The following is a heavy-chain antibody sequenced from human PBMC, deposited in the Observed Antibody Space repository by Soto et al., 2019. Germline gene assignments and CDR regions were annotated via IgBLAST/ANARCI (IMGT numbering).Heavy chain of an antibody. CDR1: GFTFSSYA. V-gene: IGHV3-23*01. D-gene: IGHD3-10*01. CDR2: ISGSGGST. J-gene: IGHJ4*02. CDR3: AKDSGVRGVSITYYFDY. Sequence: GGSLRLSCAASGFTFSSYAMSWVRQAPGKGLEWVSAISGSGGSTYYADSVKGRFTISRDNSKNTLYLQMNSLRAEDAAVYYCAKDSGVRGVSITYYFDYWGQGTLVTVSS.